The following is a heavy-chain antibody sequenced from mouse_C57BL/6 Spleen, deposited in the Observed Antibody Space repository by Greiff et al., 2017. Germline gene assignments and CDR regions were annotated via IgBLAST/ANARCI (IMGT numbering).Heavy chain of an antibody. CDR3: AREGRQGYYYAMDY. CDR2: INYDGSST. J-gene: IGHJ4*01. CDR1: GFTFSDYY. Sequence: EVKVVESEGGLVQPGSSMKLSCTASGFTFSDYYMAWVRQVPEKGLEWVANINYDGSSTYYLDSLKSRFIISRDNAKNILYLQMSSLKSEDTATYYCAREGRQGYYYAMDYWGQGTSVTGSS. V-gene: IGHV5-16*01.